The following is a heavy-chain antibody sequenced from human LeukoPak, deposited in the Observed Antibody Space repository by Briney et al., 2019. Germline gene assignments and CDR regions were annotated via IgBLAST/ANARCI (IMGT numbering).Heavy chain of an antibody. CDR2: ISWNSGSI. J-gene: IGHJ4*02. D-gene: IGHD3-10*01. Sequence: GGSLRLSCAASGFTFDDYAMHWVRQAPGKGLEWVSGISWNSGSIDYADAVKGRFTISRDNAKNSLYLQMNSLRAEDTALYYCAKSASRISGSFYYGPTFQFDYWGQGTLVTVSS. V-gene: IGHV3-9*01. CDR1: GFTFDDYA. CDR3: AKSASRISGSFYYGPTFQFDY.